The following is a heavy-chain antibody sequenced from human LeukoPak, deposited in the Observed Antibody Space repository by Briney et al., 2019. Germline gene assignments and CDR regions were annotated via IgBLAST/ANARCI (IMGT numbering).Heavy chain of an antibody. V-gene: IGHV3-30*02. CDR1: GFTFSSYG. CDR3: AKERYTYGDFDY. J-gene: IGHJ4*02. CDR2: IRYDGTNK. Sequence: PGGSLRLSCAASGFTFSSYGMHWVRQAPGKGLEWVAFIRYDGTNKYYADSVKGRFTISRDNSKNTLYLQMNSLRGEDTAVYYCAKERYTYGDFDYWGQGTLVTVSS. D-gene: IGHD5-18*01.